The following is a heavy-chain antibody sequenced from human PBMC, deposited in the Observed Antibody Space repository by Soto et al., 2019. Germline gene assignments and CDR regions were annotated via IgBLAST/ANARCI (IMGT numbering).Heavy chain of an antibody. CDR1: GGTFSSYA. V-gene: IGHV1-69*13. Sequence: VASVKVSCKASGGTFSSYAISWVRQAPGQGLEWMGGIIPIFGTANYAQKFQGRVTITADESTSTAYMELSSLRSEDTAVYYCARDRGNYYDSSGYYYLLDYWGQGTLVTVSS. D-gene: IGHD3-22*01. CDR3: ARDRGNYYDSSGYYYLLDY. CDR2: IIPIFGTA. J-gene: IGHJ4*02.